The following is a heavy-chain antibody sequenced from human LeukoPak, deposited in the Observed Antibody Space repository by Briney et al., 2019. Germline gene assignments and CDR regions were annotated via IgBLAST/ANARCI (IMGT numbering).Heavy chain of an antibody. D-gene: IGHD3-22*01. Sequence: GGSLRLFCAASGFTFSSYWMSWVRQAPGKGLEWVANIKQDGSEKYYVDSVKGRFTISRDNAKNSLYLQMNSLRAEDTAVYYCASKESSGYLNFDYWGQGTLVTVSS. J-gene: IGHJ4*02. CDR1: GFTFSSYW. CDR2: IKQDGSEK. CDR3: ASKESSGYLNFDY. V-gene: IGHV3-7*01.